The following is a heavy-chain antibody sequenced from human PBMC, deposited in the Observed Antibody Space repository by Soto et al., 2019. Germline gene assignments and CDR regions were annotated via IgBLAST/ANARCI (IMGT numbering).Heavy chain of an antibody. CDR3: ARYKSNYYYGMDV. D-gene: IGHD1-20*01. Sequence: SETLSLTCTVSGGSISTYYWSWIRQPPGKGLEWIGYIYYSGITNYNPSLKSRVTISVDTSKNQFSLKLSSVTAADTAVYYCARYKSNYYYGMDVWGQGTTVTVSS. J-gene: IGHJ6*02. V-gene: IGHV4-59*01. CDR2: IYYSGIT. CDR1: GGSISTYY.